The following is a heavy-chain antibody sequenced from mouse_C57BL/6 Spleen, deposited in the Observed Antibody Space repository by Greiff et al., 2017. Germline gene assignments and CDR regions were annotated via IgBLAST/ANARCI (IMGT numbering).Heavy chain of an antibody. D-gene: IGHD2-1*01. CDR1: GYTFTSYR. Sequence: VQLQQPGAELVKPGASVKMSCKASGYTFTSYRITWVKQRPGQGLEWIGDFHPGSGSTNYNEKFKSKATLTVDTSSSTDYMQLSRLTSDDSAVYYCTRMGYGNQFAYWGQGTLVTVSA. V-gene: IGHV1-55*01. CDR2: FHPGSGST. J-gene: IGHJ3*01. CDR3: TRMGYGNQFAY.